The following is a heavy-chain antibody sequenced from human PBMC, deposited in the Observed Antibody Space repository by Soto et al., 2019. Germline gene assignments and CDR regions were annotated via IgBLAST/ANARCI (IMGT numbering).Heavy chain of an antibody. D-gene: IGHD6-25*01. V-gene: IGHV1-46*03. J-gene: IGHJ5*02. CDR2: VNPTGGST. Sequence: QVQLVQSGAEVKKPGASVRVSCKASGYTFTSYYIHWVRQAPGQGLEWMAIVNPTGGSTNYAQKFQGRVTVTFDTSTSTAFMELNSLRSEDTAVYYCASHLAAGESWGQGTLVTVSS. CDR3: ASHLAAGES. CDR1: GYTFTSYY.